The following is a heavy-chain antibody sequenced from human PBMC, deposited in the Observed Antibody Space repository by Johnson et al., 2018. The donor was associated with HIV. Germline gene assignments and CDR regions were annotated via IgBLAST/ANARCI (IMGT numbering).Heavy chain of an antibody. CDR3: AREGSSGYYDAFDI. V-gene: IGHV3-23*04. J-gene: IGHJ3*02. D-gene: IGHD3-22*01. CDR1: GLTFDDYG. CDR2: ISGSGGST. Sequence: VQLVESGGRVVRRGGFVRVLCEVFGLTFDDYGMSWVRQAPGQGLEWVSAISGSGGSTYYADSVKVRFTISRDNSKNTLYLPLTSLIAEDTAVYYCAREGSSGYYDAFDIWGQGTMVTVSS.